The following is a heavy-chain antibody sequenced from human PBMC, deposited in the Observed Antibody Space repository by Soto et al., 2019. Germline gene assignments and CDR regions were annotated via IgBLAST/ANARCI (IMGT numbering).Heavy chain of an antibody. V-gene: IGHV4-59*01. CDR2: IYYSGST. J-gene: IGHJ4*02. CDR3: SRYSGTCYVY. Sequence: QVQLQESGPGLVKPSETLSLTCTVSGGSLSNYYWSWIRQPPGKGLEWIGFIYYSGSTSYNPSLKSRVTMPVDTPKNQFSLNLNSVTAADTDVYYCSRYSGTCYVYWGQGTLVTVFS. D-gene: IGHD1-26*01. CDR1: GGSLSNYY.